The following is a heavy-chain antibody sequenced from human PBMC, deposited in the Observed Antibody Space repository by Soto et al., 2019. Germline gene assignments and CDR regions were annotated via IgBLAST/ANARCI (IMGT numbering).Heavy chain of an antibody. V-gene: IGHV1-58*01. CDR1: GFTFTSSA. D-gene: IGHD3-3*01. CDR2: IVVGSGNT. Sequence: SVKVSCKASGFTFTSSAVQWVRQARGQRLEWIGWIVVGSGNTNYAQKFQERVTITRDMSTSTAYMELSSLRSEDTAVYYCAADFLQNYDFWSGYSRPPDYWGQGTLVTVS. J-gene: IGHJ4*02. CDR3: AADFLQNYDFWSGYSRPPDY.